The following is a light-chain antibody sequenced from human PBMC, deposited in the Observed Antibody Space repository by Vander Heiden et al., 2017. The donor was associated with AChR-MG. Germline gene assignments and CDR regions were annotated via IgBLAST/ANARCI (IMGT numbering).Light chain of an antibody. CDR1: QSISSY. CDR2: GSS. Sequence: DIQMTQSTSSLSASVGDRVTMTCRASQSISSYLNWYQQKPGKAPKLLIYGSSTLQSGVPSRFSGSGSGTDFTLTISSLQPEDFATYYCQQSYSSQAFGPGTRLEIK. CDR3: QQSYSSQA. V-gene: IGKV1-39*01. J-gene: IGKJ5*01.